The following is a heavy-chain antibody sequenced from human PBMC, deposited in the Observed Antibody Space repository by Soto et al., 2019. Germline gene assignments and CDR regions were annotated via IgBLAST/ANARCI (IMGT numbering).Heavy chain of an antibody. CDR1: GYSFTSYA. CDR2: INAGNGNT. V-gene: IGHV1-3*01. CDR3: ARAVENIVVVLDVFGYYGMDV. J-gene: IGHJ6*02. D-gene: IGHD2-2*01. Sequence: ASVKVSCKASGYSFTSYAIYWVRQAPGQRLEWMGWINAGNGNTKYSQKLQGRVTFTGDTSASTAHMELSSLRSEDTAVYFCARAVENIVVVLDVFGYYGMDVWGQGTTVTVSS.